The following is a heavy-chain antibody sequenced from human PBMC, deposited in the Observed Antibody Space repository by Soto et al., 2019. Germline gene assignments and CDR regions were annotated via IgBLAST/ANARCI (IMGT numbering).Heavy chain of an antibody. CDR3: ARGLRNWGVDY. D-gene: IGHD7-27*01. V-gene: IGHV1-8*01. J-gene: IGHJ4*02. CDR2: MNPNSGNT. Sequence: GASVKVSCKAAGYTFTSYDINWVRQATGQDFEWMGWMNPNSGNTAYAQKFQGRVTMTRDTSKSTAFMELSSLTSEDTAVYYCARGLRNWGVDYWGQGTLVTVSS. CDR1: GYTFTSYD.